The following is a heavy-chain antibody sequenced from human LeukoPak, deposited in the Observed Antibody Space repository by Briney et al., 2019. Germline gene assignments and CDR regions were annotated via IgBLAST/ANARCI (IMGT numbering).Heavy chain of an antibody. V-gene: IGHV4-4*07. CDR1: GGSISSYY. D-gene: IGHD6-13*01. CDR2: LHTSGST. J-gene: IGHJ4*02. CDR3: ARGRGQQLGNFDY. Sequence: SETLSLTCTVSGGSISSYYWSWIRQPAGEGLEWIGRLHTSGSTHYNPSLKSRVTMSVDTSKNQFSLKLSSVTAADTAVYYCARGRGQQLGNFDYWGQGTLVTVSS.